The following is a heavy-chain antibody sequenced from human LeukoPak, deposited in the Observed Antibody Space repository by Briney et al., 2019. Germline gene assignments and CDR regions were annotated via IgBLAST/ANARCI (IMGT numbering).Heavy chain of an antibody. V-gene: IGHV5-51*01. Sequence: GESLKISCKGSEYSFTNYWIGWVRQMPGKGLEWMAIVYPDGSDTRYNPSFQGQVTISADKSISTAYLQWSSLKASDTAMYFCARHPVYSSGWYSLEYWGQGTLLTVSS. D-gene: IGHD6-19*01. CDR1: EYSFTNYW. J-gene: IGHJ4*02. CDR3: ARHPVYSSGWYSLEY. CDR2: VYPDGSDT.